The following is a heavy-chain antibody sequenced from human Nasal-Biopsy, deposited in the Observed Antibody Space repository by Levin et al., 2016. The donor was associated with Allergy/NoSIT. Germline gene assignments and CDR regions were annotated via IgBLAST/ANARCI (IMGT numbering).Heavy chain of an antibody. CDR1: GFSITTPGVG. CDR3: AHHTNNIYSGYVPAGAY. V-gene: IGHV2-5*01. D-gene: IGHD5-12*01. CDR2: IYWNDDK. Sequence: SGPTLVKPTQTLTLTCTFSGFSITTPGVGVGWIRQPPEKALEWLAVIYWNDDKRYRSSLKSRLSITKDTSRNQVVLTMTNMDPVDTATYYCAHHTNNIYSGYVPAGAYWGQGTLVTVSS. J-gene: IGHJ4*02.